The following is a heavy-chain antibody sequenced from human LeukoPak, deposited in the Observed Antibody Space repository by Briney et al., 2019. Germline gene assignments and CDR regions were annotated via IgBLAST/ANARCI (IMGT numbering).Heavy chain of an antibody. V-gene: IGHV3-23*01. D-gene: IGHD1-26*01. Sequence: GGSLRLSCAASGFTVSSNYMSWVRQAPGKGLEWVSAISGSGGSTYYADSVKGRFTISRDNSKNTLYLQMNSLRAEDTAVYYCAKDYLGIVGAIGFDYWGQGTLVTVSS. CDR2: ISGSGGST. J-gene: IGHJ4*02. CDR1: GFTVSSNY. CDR3: AKDYLGIVGAIGFDY.